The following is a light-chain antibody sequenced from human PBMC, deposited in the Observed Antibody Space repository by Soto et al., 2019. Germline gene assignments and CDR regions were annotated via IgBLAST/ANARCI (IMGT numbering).Light chain of an antibody. J-gene: IGKJ1*01. CDR1: QSINTW. Sequence: DIQLTQSPSTLSASVGDRVTLTCRASQSINTWLAWYQQKPGNAPSLLIYDASILESGVPSRFSGRGAGTDFTLTISSLQPEDFATYYCQQSYSTPPPFGQGTKVDIK. V-gene: IGKV1-39*01. CDR3: QQSYSTPPP. CDR2: DAS.